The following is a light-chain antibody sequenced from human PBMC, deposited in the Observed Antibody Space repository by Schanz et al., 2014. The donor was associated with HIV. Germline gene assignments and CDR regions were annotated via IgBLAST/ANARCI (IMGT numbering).Light chain of an antibody. CDR1: QTVSSNS. J-gene: IGKJ4*01. Sequence: EIVLTQSPVILSLSPGERATLSCRASQTVSSNSLGWYQQKRGQVPRLLIYSASRRANGIPDRFSGSGSGTYFTLTISRLEPEDFAVYYCQYFGNSGGTFGGGTKVDIK. CDR2: SAS. CDR3: QYFGNSGGT. V-gene: IGKV3-20*01.